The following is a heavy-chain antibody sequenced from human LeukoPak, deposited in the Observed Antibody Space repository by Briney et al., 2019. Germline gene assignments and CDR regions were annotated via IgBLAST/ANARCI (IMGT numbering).Heavy chain of an antibody. D-gene: IGHD3-16*01. CDR3: ARDWGDESRGQFDAFDI. CDR1: GFTFSTYW. CDR2: VKQDGSRK. V-gene: IGHV3-7*04. Sequence: GSLRLSCAASGFTFSTYWMDWVRQAPGKGLEWVANVKQDGSRKYYVDSVKGRFTISRDNARNSLYLEMNSLRVEDTAVYYCARDWGDESRGQFDAFDIWGQGTRVTVSS. J-gene: IGHJ3*02.